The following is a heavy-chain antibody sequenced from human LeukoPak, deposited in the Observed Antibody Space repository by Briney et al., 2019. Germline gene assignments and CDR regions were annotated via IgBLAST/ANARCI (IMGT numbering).Heavy chain of an antibody. CDR2: IIPILGIA. V-gene: IGHV1-69*04. D-gene: IGHD5-12*01. CDR1: GGTFSSYA. CDR3: AGGIVATISDY. J-gene: IGHJ4*02. Sequence: SVTVSCKASGGTFSSYAISWVRQAPGQGLEWMGRIIPILGIANYAQKFQGRVTITADKSTSTAYMELSSLRSEDTAVYYCAGGIVATISDYWGQGTLVTVSS.